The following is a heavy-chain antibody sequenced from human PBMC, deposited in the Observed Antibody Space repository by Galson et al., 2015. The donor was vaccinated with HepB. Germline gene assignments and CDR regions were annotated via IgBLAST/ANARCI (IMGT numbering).Heavy chain of an antibody. D-gene: IGHD5-18*01. J-gene: IGHJ4*02. CDR1: GFTFSSYW. Sequence: SLRLSCAASGFTFSSYWMSWVRQAPGKGLEWVANIKQDGSEKYYVDSVKGRFTISRDNAKNSLYLQMNSLRAEDTAVYYCARDKRKYSYGFTGFDYWGQGTLVTVSS. CDR3: ARDKRKYSYGFTGFDY. V-gene: IGHV3-7*03. CDR2: IKQDGSEK.